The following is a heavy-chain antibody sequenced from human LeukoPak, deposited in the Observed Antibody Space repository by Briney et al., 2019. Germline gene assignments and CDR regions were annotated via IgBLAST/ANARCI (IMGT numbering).Heavy chain of an antibody. D-gene: IGHD3-3*01. Sequence: GASVKVSCKASGGTFTSYAISWVRQAPGQGLEWMGRIIPILGIANYAQKFQGRVTITADKSTSTAYMELSSLRSEDTAVYYCASPITIFGVVMEGDAFDIWGQGTMVTVSS. CDR3: ASPITIFGVVMEGDAFDI. CDR1: GGTFTSYA. J-gene: IGHJ3*02. V-gene: IGHV1-69*04. CDR2: IIPILGIA.